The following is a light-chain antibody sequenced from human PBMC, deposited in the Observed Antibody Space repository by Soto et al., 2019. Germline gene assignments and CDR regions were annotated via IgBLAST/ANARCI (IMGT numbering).Light chain of an antibody. CDR3: QQYNGYSWT. V-gene: IGKV1-5*01. CDR1: QSISSW. CDR2: DAS. J-gene: IGKJ1*01. Sequence: DIQMTQSPSTLSASVGDRVTITCRASQSISSWLAWYQQKPGKAPKLLIFDASSLESRAPSRFSGSGSGTEFTLTISSLQPDDFATYYCQQYNGYSWTFGQGTKVDIK.